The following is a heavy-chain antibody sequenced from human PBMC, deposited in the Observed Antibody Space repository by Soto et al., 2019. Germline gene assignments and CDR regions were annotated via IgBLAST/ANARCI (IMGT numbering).Heavy chain of an antibody. CDR2: IYYSGST. Sequence: SETLSLTCTVSGGSISSGDYYWSWIRQPPGKGLEWIGYIYYSGSTYYNPSLKSRVTISVDTSKNQFSLKLSSVTAADTAVYYCARVVVVVAAGFDPWGQGTLVTVSS. CDR3: ARVVVVVAAGFDP. V-gene: IGHV4-30-4*01. CDR1: GGSISSGDYY. J-gene: IGHJ5*02. D-gene: IGHD2-15*01.